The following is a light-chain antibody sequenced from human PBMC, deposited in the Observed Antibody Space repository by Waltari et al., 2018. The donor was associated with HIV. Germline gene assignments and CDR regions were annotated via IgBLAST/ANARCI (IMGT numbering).Light chain of an antibody. J-gene: IGLJ2*01. CDR2: DKN. V-gene: IGLV1-51*01. CDR3: GTWDNSLRNML. CDR1: SSTIGKHY. Sequence: QSVLTQPPSVSAAPGHRVTISCSGSSSTIGKHYVSWYQQQPGTAHKRLIYDKNKRPSGIPDRVAGAQTGTSDTQDIDGVQTGDEAEYYCGTWDNSLRNMLFGEGTKMTVL.